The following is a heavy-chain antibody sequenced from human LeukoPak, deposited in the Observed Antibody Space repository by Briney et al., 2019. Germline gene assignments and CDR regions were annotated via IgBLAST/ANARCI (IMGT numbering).Heavy chain of an antibody. J-gene: IGHJ4*02. D-gene: IGHD3-3*01. CDR1: GFTFSSYA. CDR3: ARDARGYDFWSGYYHDY. CDR2: ISYDGSNK. Sequence: PTGRSLRLSCAASGFTFSSYAMHWVRQAPGKGLEWVAVISYDGSNKYYADSVKGRFTISRDNSKNTLYLQMNSLRAEDTAVYYCARDARGYDFWSGYYHDYWGQGTLVTVSS. V-gene: IGHV3-30-3*01.